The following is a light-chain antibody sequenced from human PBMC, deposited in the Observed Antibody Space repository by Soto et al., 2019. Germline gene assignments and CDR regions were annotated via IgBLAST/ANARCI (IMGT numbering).Light chain of an antibody. CDR1: KLGEKY. CDR3: QAWDSSTVV. Sequence: SYELTQPPSVSVSPGQTASITCSGDKLGEKYACWYQQKPGQSPVLIIYQDRKRPSGIPERFSGSNSGNTATLTISGTQAMDEADYYCQAWDSSTVVFDGGTKLTVL. CDR2: QDR. J-gene: IGLJ2*01. V-gene: IGLV3-1*01.